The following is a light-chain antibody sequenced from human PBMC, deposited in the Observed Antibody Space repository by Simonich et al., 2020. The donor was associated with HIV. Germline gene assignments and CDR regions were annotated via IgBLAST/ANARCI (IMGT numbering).Light chain of an antibody. CDR3: QQRSNWPPEYT. CDR2: DAS. CDR1: QSVSSY. Sequence: EIVLTQSPGTLSLSPGERATLSCRASQSVSSYLAWYQKEPGQAPRLLIYDASNRATGIPARFSGSGSGTDFTLTISSLEPEDFAVYYCQQRSNWPPEYTFGQGTKLEIK. V-gene: IGKV3-11*01. J-gene: IGKJ2*01.